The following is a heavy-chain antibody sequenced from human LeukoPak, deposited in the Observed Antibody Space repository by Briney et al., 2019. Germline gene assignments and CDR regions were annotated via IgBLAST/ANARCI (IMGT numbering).Heavy chain of an antibody. CDR1: GFTFSTYA. CDR3: AKDGSGSYYLPYSSFDY. D-gene: IGHD3-10*01. Sequence: GGSLRLSCAASGFTFSTYAMSWVRQAPGKGLEWVSAISGSGGSTYYADSVKGRFTISRDNSKNTLYLQMNSLRAEDTAVYYCAKDGSGSYYLPYSSFDYWGQGTLVTVSS. CDR2: ISGSGGST. V-gene: IGHV3-23*01. J-gene: IGHJ4*02.